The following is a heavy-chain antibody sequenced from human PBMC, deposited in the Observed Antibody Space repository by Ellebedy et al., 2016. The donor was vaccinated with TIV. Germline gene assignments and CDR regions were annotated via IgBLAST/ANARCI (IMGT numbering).Heavy chain of an antibody. CDR1: GGSISSYY. J-gene: IGHJ4*02. CDR3: ARAGATMGFDY. D-gene: IGHD5-12*01. Sequence: MPSETLSLTCTVSGGSISSYYWSWIRQPPGKGLEWVGYIYYSGSTNYNPSLKSRVTISVDTSKNQFSLKLSSVTAADTAVYYCARAGATMGFDYWGQGTLVTVSS. V-gene: IGHV4-59*01. CDR2: IYYSGST.